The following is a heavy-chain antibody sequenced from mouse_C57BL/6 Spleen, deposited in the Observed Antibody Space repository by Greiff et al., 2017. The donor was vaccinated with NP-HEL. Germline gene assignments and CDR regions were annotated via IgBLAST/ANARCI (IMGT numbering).Heavy chain of an antibody. Sequence: EVKLMESGGGLVKPGGSLKLSCAASGFTFSSYAMSWVRQTPEKRLEWVATISDGGSYTYYPDNVKGRFTISRDNAKNNLYLQMSQLKSEDTAMYYCARDLTMITPFFAYWGQGTLVTVSA. CDR3: ARDLTMITPFFAY. V-gene: IGHV5-4*01. J-gene: IGHJ3*01. D-gene: IGHD2-4*01. CDR2: ISDGGSYT. CDR1: GFTFSSYA.